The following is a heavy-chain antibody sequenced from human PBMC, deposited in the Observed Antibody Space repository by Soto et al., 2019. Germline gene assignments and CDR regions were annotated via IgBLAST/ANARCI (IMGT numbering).Heavy chain of an antibody. J-gene: IGHJ1*01. CDR1: GFTFSSYS. CDR3: ARPHRRAAAVYFQH. D-gene: IGHD6-13*01. CDR2: ICYAGSNK. Sequence: PGGSLRLSCAASGFTFSSYSMHWVRQAPGKGLEWVAVICYAGSNKYYAASVKGRLTISRDNSKNTLYLQMNSLRAEDTAVYYCARPHRRAAAVYFQHWGQGTLVTVSS. V-gene: IGHV3-30-3*01.